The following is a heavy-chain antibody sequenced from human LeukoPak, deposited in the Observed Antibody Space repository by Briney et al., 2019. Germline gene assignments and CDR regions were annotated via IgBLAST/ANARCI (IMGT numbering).Heavy chain of an antibody. CDR2: ISSSGSTI. V-gene: IGHV3-11*04. J-gene: IGHJ4*02. Sequence: GGSLRLSCAASGFTFSDYYMSWIRQAPGKGLEWVSYISSSGSTIYYADSVKGRFTISRDNAKNSLYLQMNSLRAEDTAVYYCARDRHNGSSHRFDYWGQGTLVTVSS. D-gene: IGHD6-13*01. CDR3: ARDRHNGSSHRFDY. CDR1: GFTFSDYY.